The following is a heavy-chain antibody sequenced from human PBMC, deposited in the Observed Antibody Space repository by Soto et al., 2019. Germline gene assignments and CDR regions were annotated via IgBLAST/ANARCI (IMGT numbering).Heavy chain of an antibody. V-gene: IGHV3-9*01. CDR2: ISWNSGSI. J-gene: IGHJ6*02. CDR3: AKSGGCSGVYYYYGMDV. CDR1: GFTFDDYA. Sequence: SLRLSCAASGFTFDDYAMHWVRQAPGKGLEWVSGISWNSGSIGYADSVKGRFTISRDNAKNSLYLQMNSLRAEDTALYYCAKSGGCSGVYYYYGMDVWGQGTTVTVSS. D-gene: IGHD6-19*01.